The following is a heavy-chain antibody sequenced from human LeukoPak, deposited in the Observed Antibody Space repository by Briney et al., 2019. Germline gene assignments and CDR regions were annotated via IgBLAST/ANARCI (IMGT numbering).Heavy chain of an antibody. V-gene: IGHV5-51*01. D-gene: IGHD6-19*01. J-gene: IGHJ4*02. CDR2: MYLGDSET. CDR1: GYSFTNYW. Sequence: GESLKISCMGSGYSFTNYWIGWVRQMPGKGLEWMGIMYLGDSETRYSPSFRGQVTISADKSISTVYLQWSSLKASDTAMYYCVRHEGSISGWPFDYWGQGTLVTVSS. CDR3: VRHEGSISGWPFDY.